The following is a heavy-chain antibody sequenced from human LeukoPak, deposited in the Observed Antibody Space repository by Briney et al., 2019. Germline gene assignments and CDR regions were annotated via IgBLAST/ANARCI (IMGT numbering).Heavy chain of an antibody. CDR2: INSNTGVT. Sequence: ASVKVSCKASGYTFTEYYIHWVRQAPGQGLEWLGWINSNTGVTKYAQKFQDRVTMTRDTSITTTYMELNSLRSDDTAVYYCAREGSEFDPWGQGTLVTVSS. J-gene: IGHJ5*02. D-gene: IGHD2-15*01. V-gene: IGHV1-2*02. CDR1: GYTFTEYY. CDR3: AREGSEFDP.